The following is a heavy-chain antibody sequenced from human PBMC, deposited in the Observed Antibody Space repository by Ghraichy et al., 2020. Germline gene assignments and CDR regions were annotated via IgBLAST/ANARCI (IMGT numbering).Heavy chain of an antibody. Sequence: GGSLRLSCAASGFTFSDYGMHWVRQAPGKGLEWVAIIWYDGNNKYYADSVKGRFTISRDNSKNTLYLQMNSLRAEDTAGYYGARVDRWELLGDFDYWGQGTLVTVSS. J-gene: IGHJ4*02. D-gene: IGHD1-26*01. CDR2: IWYDGNNK. CDR3: ARVDRWELLGDFDY. CDR1: GFTFSDYG. V-gene: IGHV3-33*01.